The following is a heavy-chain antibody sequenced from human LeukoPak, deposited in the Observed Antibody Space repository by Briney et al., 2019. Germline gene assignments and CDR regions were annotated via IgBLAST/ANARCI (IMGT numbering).Heavy chain of an antibody. D-gene: IGHD2-2*01. V-gene: IGHV4-31*03. CDR1: GGSISSDAYF. Sequence: SQTLSLICTVSGGSISSDAYFWSWIRQHPGKGLEWIGNIYYSGNTYYNPSLKSRVTMSVDTSKNQICLKLSSVTAADTAVYYCAAIVVVSAAIDYWGQGTLVTVSS. CDR3: AAIVVVSAAIDY. CDR2: IYYSGNT. J-gene: IGHJ4*02.